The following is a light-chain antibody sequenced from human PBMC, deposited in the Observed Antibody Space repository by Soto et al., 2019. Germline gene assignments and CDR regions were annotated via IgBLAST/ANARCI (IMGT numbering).Light chain of an antibody. Sequence: IVLTQSPGTLSLSPGDRATLSCRASQGVSTNNLAWYQQKAGQAPRLLIYRASSRATGIPDRFSGSGSGTDFTLTISGLEPEDLAIYYCQQYGSSPRTFGRGTKVEIK. CDR1: QGVSTNN. V-gene: IGKV3-20*01. CDR2: RAS. J-gene: IGKJ1*01. CDR3: QQYGSSPRT.